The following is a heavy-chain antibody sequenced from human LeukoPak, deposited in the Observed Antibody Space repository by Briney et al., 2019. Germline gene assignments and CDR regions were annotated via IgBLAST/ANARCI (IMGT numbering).Heavy chain of an antibody. CDR1: GYTFTSYA. CDR2: INTNTGNP. V-gene: IGHV7-4-1*02. J-gene: IGHJ4*02. Sequence: ASVTVSCKASGYTFTSYAMNWVRQAPGQGLEWMGWINTNTGNPTYAQGFTGRSVFSLDTSVSTAYLQISSLKAEDTAVYYCLCSLLTAVYWGQGTLVTVSS. D-gene: IGHD2-15*01. CDR3: LCSLLTAVY.